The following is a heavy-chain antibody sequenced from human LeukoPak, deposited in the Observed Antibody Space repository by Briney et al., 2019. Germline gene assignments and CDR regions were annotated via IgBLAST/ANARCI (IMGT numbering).Heavy chain of an antibody. CDR3: AREVDDILTGYWFDY. CDR2: INAGNGNT. D-gene: IGHD3-9*01. CDR1: GCTLTSYA. V-gene: IGHV1-3*03. Sequence: SVNVSCKASGCTLTSYALHWVRQAPAQRLEWMGWINAGNGNTKYSQEFQGRVTITRDTSASTAYMELSSLRSEDMAVYYCAREVDDILTGYWFDYWGQGTLVTVSS. J-gene: IGHJ4*02.